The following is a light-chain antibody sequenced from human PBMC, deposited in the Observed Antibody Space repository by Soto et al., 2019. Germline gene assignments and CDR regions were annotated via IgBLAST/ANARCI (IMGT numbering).Light chain of an antibody. CDR3: QQYGSSGT. V-gene: IGKV3-20*01. Sequence: EIVLTQSPGTLSLSPGERGTLSRRASQRFGSSNLAWYQQKPGQAPRLLIYGASSRATGIPDRFSGSGSGTDFTLTISRLEPEDFAVYYCQQYGSSGTFGQGTKVDIK. CDR1: QRFGSSN. J-gene: IGKJ1*01. CDR2: GAS.